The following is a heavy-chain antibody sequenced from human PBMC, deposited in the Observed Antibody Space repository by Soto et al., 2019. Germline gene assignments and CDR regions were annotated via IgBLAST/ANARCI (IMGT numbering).Heavy chain of an antibody. V-gene: IGHV1-2*04. CDR1: GYSFTDYH. J-gene: IGHJ6*02. D-gene: IGHD2-8*01. Sequence: QVQLVQSGAEVKKPGASVKVSCKASGYSFTDYHIHWVRQAPGQGLEWLGRINPKSGGTSTAQKFQGWVTMTTDTSISTASMELTRLTSDDTAIYYCARGDSTDCSNGVCSFFYHRDMDVWGQGTTVTVSS. CDR2: INPKSGGT. CDR3: ARGDSTDCSNGVCSFFYHRDMDV.